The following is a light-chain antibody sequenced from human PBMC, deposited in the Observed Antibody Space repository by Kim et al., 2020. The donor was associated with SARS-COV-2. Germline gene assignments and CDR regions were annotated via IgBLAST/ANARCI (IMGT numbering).Light chain of an antibody. Sequence: GDIVTITCRASQDISNHLAWYRQEPGDAPALLFYATATLTTGVPSRFSGSGSGTEFTLTISSLQPEDFATFSFLQLNTYPRTFAQGTKVDIK. V-gene: IGKV1-9*01. CDR2: ATA. CDR3: LQLNTYPRT. J-gene: IGKJ1*01. CDR1: QDISNH.